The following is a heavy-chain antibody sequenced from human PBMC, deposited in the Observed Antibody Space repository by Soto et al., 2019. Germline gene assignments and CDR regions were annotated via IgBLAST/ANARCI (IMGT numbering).Heavy chain of an antibody. CDR1: GYTFSSYA. J-gene: IGHJ4*02. D-gene: IGHD3-9*01. V-gene: IGHV1-69*05. Sequence: ASVKVSCKASGYTFSSYAISWVRQAPGQGLEWMGGIIPIFGNTNYAQKFQERVTITRDMSTSTAYMELSSLRSEDTAVYYCAALYSDILTGYYVPFDYWGQGTLVTVSS. CDR2: IIPIFGNT. CDR3: AALYSDILTGYYVPFDY.